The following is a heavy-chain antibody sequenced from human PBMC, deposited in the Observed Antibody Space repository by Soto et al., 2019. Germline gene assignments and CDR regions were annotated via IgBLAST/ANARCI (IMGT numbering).Heavy chain of an antibody. D-gene: IGHD2-15*01. J-gene: IGHJ5*02. V-gene: IGHV1-3*01. CDR2: INAGNGNT. CDR3: ARDNDIVVVVAATRAVWFDP. CDR1: GYTFTSYA. Sequence: RASVKVSCKAPGYTFTSYAMHWVRQAPGQRLEWMGWINAGNGNTKYSQKFQGRVTITRDTSASTAYMELSSLRSEDTAVYYCARDNDIVVVVAATRAVWFDPWGQGTLVTVSS.